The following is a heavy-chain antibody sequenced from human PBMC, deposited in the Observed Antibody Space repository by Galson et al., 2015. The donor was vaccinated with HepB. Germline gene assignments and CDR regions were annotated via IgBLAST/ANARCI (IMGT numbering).Heavy chain of an antibody. CDR1: GFSFNSYD. J-gene: IGHJ4*02. D-gene: IGHD2-15*01. CDR3: VRGTLIRGFVVAEDAC. V-gene: IGHV3-30*04. CDR2: ISYDGRNK. Sequence: SLRLSCAASGFSFNSYDMHWVRQAPDMGLEWVAGISYDGRNKYYADSVKGRITISREDSKNALYLQMINLRFEDTALYYCVRGTLIRGFVVAEDACRGQGTLVTVSS.